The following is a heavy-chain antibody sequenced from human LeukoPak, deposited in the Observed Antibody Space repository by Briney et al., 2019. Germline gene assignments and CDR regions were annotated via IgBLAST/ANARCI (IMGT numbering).Heavy chain of an antibody. CDR3: ARSSRELGGYAPWELMPPFDY. Sequence: SETLSLTCTVSGGSISSYYWSWIRQPPGKGLEWIDYIYYSGSTNYNPSLKSRVTISVDTSKNQFSLKLRSVTAADTAVYYCARSSRELGGYAPWELMPPFDYWGQGTLVTVSS. V-gene: IGHV4-59*01. CDR2: IYYSGST. D-gene: IGHD1-7*01. J-gene: IGHJ4*02. CDR1: GGSISSYY.